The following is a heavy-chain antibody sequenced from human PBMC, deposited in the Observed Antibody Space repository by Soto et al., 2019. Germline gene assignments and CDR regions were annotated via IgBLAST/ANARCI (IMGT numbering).Heavy chain of an antibody. Sequence: SETLSLTCTVSGGSISSYYWSWIRQPPGKGLEWIGYIYYSGSTNYNPSLKSRVTISVDTSKNQFSLKLSSVTAADPAVYYCGRFRGYDGSGYSPHYYKGRDVWGQGTTVTVSS. J-gene: IGHJ6*02. V-gene: IGHV4-59*01. D-gene: IGHD3-22*01. CDR2: IYYSGST. CDR3: GRFRGYDGSGYSPHYYKGRDV. CDR1: GGSISSYY.